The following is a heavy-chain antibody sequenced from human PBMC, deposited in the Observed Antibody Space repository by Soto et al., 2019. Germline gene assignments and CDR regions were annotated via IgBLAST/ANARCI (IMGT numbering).Heavy chain of an antibody. J-gene: IGHJ4*02. V-gene: IGHV1-46*03. CDR2: INPSGDIT. CDR3: ASGNLGF. CDR1: GYTFTNYY. D-gene: IGHD1-1*01. Sequence: QVQLVQSGPEVKKPGASVKVSCKASGYTFTNYYMHWVRQAPGQGLEWMGLINPSGDITTYAQKFQGRVTMTRDTSTSTVYMELTNLRSEYTAVYYCASGNLGFWGQGTLVTVSS.